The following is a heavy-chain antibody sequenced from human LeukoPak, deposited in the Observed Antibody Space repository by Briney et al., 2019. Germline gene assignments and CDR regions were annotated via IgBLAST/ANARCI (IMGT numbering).Heavy chain of an antibody. CDR3: ARGRQDVTMIVVVMTAVSYYLDV. Sequence: SETLSLTCAVYGGSFSGYYWTWIRQAPEKGLEWIGEMNPSGSTNYNPSLKSRVTISVDTSKNQFSLELSSVTAADTAVYYCARGRQDVTMIVVVMTAVSYYLDVWGKGTTVTVS. V-gene: IGHV4-34*01. J-gene: IGHJ6*03. D-gene: IGHD3-22*01. CDR2: MNPSGST. CDR1: GGSFSGYY.